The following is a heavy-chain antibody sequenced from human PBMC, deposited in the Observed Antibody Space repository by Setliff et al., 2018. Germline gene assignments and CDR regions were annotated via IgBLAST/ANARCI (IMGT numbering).Heavy chain of an antibody. CDR3: AGDPPQSGYAFDV. CDR2: IYSSYNT. Sequence: GGSLRLSCAASGFAVSSNYMSWVRQAPGKGLEWVSVIYSSYNTYYADSVKGRFSMSRDNSKNTLYLQMNSLRAEDTAVYYCAGDPPQSGYAFDVWGQGTLVTVSS. V-gene: IGHV3-53*01. CDR1: GFAVSSNY. J-gene: IGHJ3*01. D-gene: IGHD5-18*01.